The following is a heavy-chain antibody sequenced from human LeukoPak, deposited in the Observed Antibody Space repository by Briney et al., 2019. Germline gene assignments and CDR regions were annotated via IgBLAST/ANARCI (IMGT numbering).Heavy chain of an antibody. J-gene: IGHJ4*02. V-gene: IGHV3-11*03. CDR1: GFTFSDYY. D-gene: IGHD4-23*01. CDR3: VRSTGGNGPFDH. Sequence: NPGGSLRLSCAASGFTFSDYYMSWIRQAPGKGLEWVSYISSSSSYTNYADSVKGRFTISRDNAKNSLYLQMNSLRAKDTAVYYCVRSTGGNGPFDHWGQGTLVTVSS. CDR2: ISSSSSYT.